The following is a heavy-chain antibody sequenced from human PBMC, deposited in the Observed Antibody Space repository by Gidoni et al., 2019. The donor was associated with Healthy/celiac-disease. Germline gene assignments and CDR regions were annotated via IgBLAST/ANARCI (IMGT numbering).Heavy chain of an antibody. CDR2: IYSCGST. CDR3: ASHDRDTITS. V-gene: IGHV3-53*01. D-gene: IGHD3-10*01. CDR1: GFTVSSNY. J-gene: IGHJ5*02. Sequence: EVQLVESGGGLIQSGGSLRPSCAATGFTVSSNYMSWVRQAPGKGLEWVSVIYSCGSTYYADSVKGRFTISRDNSKNTLYLQMNSLRAEDTAVYYCASHDRDTITSWGQGTLVTVSS.